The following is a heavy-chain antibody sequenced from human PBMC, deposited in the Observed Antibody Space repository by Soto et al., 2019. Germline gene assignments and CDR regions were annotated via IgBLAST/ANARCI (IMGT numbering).Heavy chain of an antibody. CDR1: GGSFSGYY. J-gene: IGHJ3*02. V-gene: IGHV4-34*01. Sequence: SETLSLTCAVYGGSFSGYYWSWIRQPPGKGLEWIGEINHSGSTNYNPSLKSRVTISVDTSKNQFSLKLSSVTAADTAVYYCARSMVRGVRTGVCDIWGQGTMVTVSS. CDR2: INHSGST. D-gene: IGHD3-10*01. CDR3: ARSMVRGVRTGVCDI.